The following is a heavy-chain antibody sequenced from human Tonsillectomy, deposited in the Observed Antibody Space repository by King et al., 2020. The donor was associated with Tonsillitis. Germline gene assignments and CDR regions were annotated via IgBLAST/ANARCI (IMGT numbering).Heavy chain of an antibody. CDR3: AKDRGEGYAYFQD. CDR2: ISYGGRKN. V-gene: IGHV3-30*18. J-gene: IGHJ1*01. CDR1: GFTFSIYG. D-gene: IGHD5-12*01. Sequence: VQLVESGGGVVQPGRSLRLSCAAAGFTFSIYGMPWVRQAPGKWLEWVAFISYGGRKNYYVEFVKGRFTLPRDNAKNTLYVQMNSLRPEDTAVYYCAKDRGEGYAYFQDWGQGTLVTVSS.